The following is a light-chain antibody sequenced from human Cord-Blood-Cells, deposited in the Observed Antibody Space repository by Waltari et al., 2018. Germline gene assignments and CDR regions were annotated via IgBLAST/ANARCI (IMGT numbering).Light chain of an antibody. CDR1: QSVSSY. CDR2: DAS. V-gene: IGKV3-11*01. CDR3: QQRINWPLT. Sequence: ETVLTQSPATLSLSPGEGATLSCRASQSVSSYLAWYQQKPGQAPRLLIYDASNRATGIPARFSGSGSGTDFTLTISSLEPEDFAVYYCQQRINWPLTFGGGTKVEIK. J-gene: IGKJ4*01.